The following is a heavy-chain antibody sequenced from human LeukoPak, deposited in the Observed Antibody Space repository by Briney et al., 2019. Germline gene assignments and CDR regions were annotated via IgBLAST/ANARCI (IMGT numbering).Heavy chain of an antibody. D-gene: IGHD6-19*01. V-gene: IGHV4-34*01. CDR2: INHSGST. CDR1: GGSFSGYY. J-gene: IGHJ4*02. Sequence: SETLSLTCAVYGGSFSGYYWSWIRQPPGKGLEWLGEINHSGSTNYNPSLKSRVTISVDTSKNQFSLKLSSVTAADTAVYYCARLSRKRQWSSKAHPSFDYWGQGTLVTVSS. CDR3: ARLSRKRQWSSKAHPSFDY.